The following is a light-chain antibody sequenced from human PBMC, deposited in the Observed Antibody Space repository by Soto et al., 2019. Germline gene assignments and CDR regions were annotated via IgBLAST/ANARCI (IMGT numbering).Light chain of an antibody. CDR2: GAS. V-gene: IGKV3-15*01. CDR3: QQYGSSQWT. CDR1: QSVSSY. Sequence: EIVLTQSPATLSLSPGERATLSCRASQSVSSYLAWYQQRPGQAPRLLMYGASDRATGIPARFSGSGSGTEFTLTISSLQSEDFAVYYCQQYGSSQWTFGQGTKVDI. J-gene: IGKJ1*01.